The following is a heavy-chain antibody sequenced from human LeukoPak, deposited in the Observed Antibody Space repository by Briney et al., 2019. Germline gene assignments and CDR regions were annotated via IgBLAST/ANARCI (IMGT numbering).Heavy chain of an antibody. V-gene: IGHV3-23*01. CDR1: GFIFSDYA. D-gene: IGHD2-2*01. J-gene: IGHJ4*02. Sequence: PGRSLRLSCAASGFIFSDYAMSWVRQTPGKGLECVSVISGSGGDTYYADSVKGRFTTSRDNSKNTLYLQMNSLRAEDTAVYYCAKDQFPGRRGPVPFDYWGQGTLVTVSS. CDR2: ISGSGGDT. CDR3: AKDQFPGRRGPVPFDY.